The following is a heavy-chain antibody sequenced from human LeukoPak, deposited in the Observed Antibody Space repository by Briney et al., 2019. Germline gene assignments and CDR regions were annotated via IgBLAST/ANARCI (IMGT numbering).Heavy chain of an antibody. CDR1: AYSFTSYW. Sequence: RPGESLKISCKGSAYSFTSYWIGWERQMPGKVLEWVGIIYSGDSDTRYSPSFQGQVTISADKSISTACLQWSSLKASDTAMYYCVGIAAAGSFDYWGQGTLVTVSS. CDR2: IYSGDSDT. V-gene: IGHV5-51*03. J-gene: IGHJ4*02. D-gene: IGHD6-13*01. CDR3: VGIAAAGSFDY.